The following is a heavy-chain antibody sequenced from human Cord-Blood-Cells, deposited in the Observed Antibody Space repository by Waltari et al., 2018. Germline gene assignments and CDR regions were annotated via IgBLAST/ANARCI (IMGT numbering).Heavy chain of an antibody. J-gene: IGHJ4*02. CDR2: ISGSGGST. CDR1: GFTFSSYA. D-gene: IGHD3-9*01. CDR3: AKETGYDILTGYYFDY. Sequence: EVQLLESGGGLVQPGGSLRLSCAASGFTFSSYAMSWVRQAPGKGLEWVSAISGSGGSTYYADSVKGRFTISRDKSKNTLYLQMNSLRAEDTAVYYCAKETGYDILTGYYFDYWGQGTLVTVSS. V-gene: IGHV3-23*01.